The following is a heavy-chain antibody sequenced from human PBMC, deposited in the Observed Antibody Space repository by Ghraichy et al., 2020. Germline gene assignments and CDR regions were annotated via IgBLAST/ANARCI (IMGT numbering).Heavy chain of an antibody. CDR1: GFTFSSYG. V-gene: IGHV3-30*18. CDR2: ISYDGSNK. Sequence: LSLTCAASGFTFSSYGMHWVRQAPGKGLEWVAVISYDGSNKYYADSVKGRFTISRDNSKNTLYLQMNSLRAEDTAVYYCAKRVLEGGFDYWGQGTLVTVSS. D-gene: IGHD1-1*01. CDR3: AKRVLEGGFDY. J-gene: IGHJ4*02.